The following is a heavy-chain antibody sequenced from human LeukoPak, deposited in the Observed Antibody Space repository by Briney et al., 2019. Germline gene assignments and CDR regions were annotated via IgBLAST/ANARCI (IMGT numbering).Heavy chain of an antibody. CDR2: IYTCWST. CDR1: RGSISSYY. Sequence: PSETPSLTRTGSRGSISSYYWRGIGQPAGKELEGIGRIYTCWSTNYNPSLKSRVTMSVDTSKNQFSLKPSTVTSARTGVYYCARDLDSSLGFGYWGQGTLVTVS. V-gene: IGHV4-4*07. D-gene: IGHD6-6*01. J-gene: IGHJ4*02. CDR3: ARDLDSSLGFGY.